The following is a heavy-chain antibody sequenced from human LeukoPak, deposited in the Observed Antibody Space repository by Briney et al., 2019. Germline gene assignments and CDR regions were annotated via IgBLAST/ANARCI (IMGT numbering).Heavy chain of an antibody. D-gene: IGHD3-22*01. V-gene: IGHV3-23*01. CDR3: ARDLNSYDSSASGH. Sequence: GGSLRLSCAASGFTFSSYAMSWVRQAPGKGLEWVSTISGSGGDTYFADSVKGRFIISRDNSKNTLYLQMNSLRAEDTAVYYCARDLNSYDSSASGHWGQGTLVTVSS. CDR2: ISGSGGDT. CDR1: GFTFSSYA. J-gene: IGHJ4*02.